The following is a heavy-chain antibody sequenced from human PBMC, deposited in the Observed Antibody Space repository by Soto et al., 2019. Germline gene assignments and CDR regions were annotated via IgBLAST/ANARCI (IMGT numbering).Heavy chain of an antibody. CDR1: GGSISSSSYY. V-gene: IGHV4-39*01. Sequence: QLQLQESGPGLVKPSETLSLTCTVSGGSISSSSYYWGWIRQPPGKGLEWIGSIYYSGSTYYNPSLKRRVTIAVDTSKNQFSLKLSSVTAADTAVYYCARTEYCSSTSCPGPYYYYYMDVWGKGTTVTVSS. CDR2: IYYSGST. CDR3: ARTEYCSSTSCPGPYYYYYMDV. J-gene: IGHJ6*03. D-gene: IGHD2-2*01.